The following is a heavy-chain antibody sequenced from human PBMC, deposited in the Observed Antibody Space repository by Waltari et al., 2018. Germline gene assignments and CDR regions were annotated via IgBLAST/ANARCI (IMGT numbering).Heavy chain of an antibody. Sequence: QEQLQQSGPGLVRPSETLSLTCSVSGGSISNYYGSWIRQPAGKGLEWIGRIYTSVSANYSPSLKSRVTMSVDTSKNQFSLKLNSVTAADTAVYYCAREVRRDGFNYLDYWGQGTLVTVSS. V-gene: IGHV4-4*07. CDR3: AREVRRDGFNYLDY. J-gene: IGHJ4*02. CDR1: GGSISNYY. CDR2: IYTSVSA. D-gene: IGHD5-12*01.